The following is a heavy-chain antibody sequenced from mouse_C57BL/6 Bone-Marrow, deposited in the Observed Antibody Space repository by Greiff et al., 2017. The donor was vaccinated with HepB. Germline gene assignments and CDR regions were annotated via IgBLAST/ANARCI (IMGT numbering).Heavy chain of an antibody. V-gene: IGHV3-6*01. J-gene: IGHJ4*01. CDR1: GYSITSGYY. CDR3: AIQLRFYAMDY. CDR2: ISYDGSN. D-gene: IGHD3-2*02. Sequence: DVKLQESGPGLVKPSQSLSLTCSVTGYSITSGYYWNWIRQFPGNKLEWMGYISYDGSNNYNPSLKNRISITRDTSKNQFYLKLNSVTTENTATYYCAIQLRFYAMDYWGQGTSATVSS.